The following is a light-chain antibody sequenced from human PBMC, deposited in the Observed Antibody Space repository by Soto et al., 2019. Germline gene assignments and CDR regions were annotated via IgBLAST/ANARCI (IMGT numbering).Light chain of an antibody. V-gene: IGLV1-44*01. J-gene: IGLJ1*01. CDR3: ATWDDSLNGHYV. Sequence: QSALTQPPSASGTPGQRVTISCSGSTSNIGTNTVNWYQQVPGTAPRLLIYSNNQRPSGVPDRFSGSKSGTSASLAISGLQSEDEADYYCATWDDSLNGHYVFGGGTKLTVL. CDR1: TSNIGTNT. CDR2: SNN.